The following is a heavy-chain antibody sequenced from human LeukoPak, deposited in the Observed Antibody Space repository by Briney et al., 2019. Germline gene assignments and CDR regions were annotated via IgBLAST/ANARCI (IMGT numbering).Heavy chain of an antibody. CDR2: ISAYNGNT. V-gene: IGHV1-18*01. J-gene: IGHJ4*02. Sequence: ASVKVSCKASGYTFTSYGISWVRQAPGQGLEWMGWISAYNGNTNYAQKLQGRVTMTTDTSTSTAYMELRSLRSDDTAVYYCARHHSSGWYGGGDDYWGQGTLVTVSS. CDR1: GYTFTSYG. CDR3: ARHHSSGWYGGGDDY. D-gene: IGHD6-19*01.